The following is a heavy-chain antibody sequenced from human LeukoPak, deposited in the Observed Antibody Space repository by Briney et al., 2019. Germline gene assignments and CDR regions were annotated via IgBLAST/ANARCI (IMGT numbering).Heavy chain of an antibody. CDR3: ARVSSSWYQDWYFDL. CDR2: IYYSGST. V-gene: IGHV4-39*07. D-gene: IGHD6-13*01. J-gene: IGHJ2*01. CDR1: GGSISSSSYY. Sequence: SETLSLTCTVSGGSISSSSYYWGWIRQPPGKGLEWIGSIYYSGSTYYNPSLKSRVTISVDMSKNQFSLKLSSMIAADTAVYHCARVSSSWYQDWYFDLWGRGTLVTVPS.